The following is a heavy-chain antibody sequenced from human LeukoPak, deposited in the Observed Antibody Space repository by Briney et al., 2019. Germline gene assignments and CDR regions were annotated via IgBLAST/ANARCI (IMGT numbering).Heavy chain of an antibody. CDR2: VNSDGSTT. CDR1: GFTFSSYW. J-gene: IGHJ4*02. D-gene: IGHD6-13*01. V-gene: IGHV3-74*03. CDR3: ARTTYTSSRFDF. Sequence: GGSLRLSCAASGFTFSSYWIHWVRQAPGKGLAWVSRVNSDGSTTTYADSVKGRFTISRDNAKNTVYLQMNSLRAEDTGVYYCARTTYTSSRFDFWGQGTLVTVSS.